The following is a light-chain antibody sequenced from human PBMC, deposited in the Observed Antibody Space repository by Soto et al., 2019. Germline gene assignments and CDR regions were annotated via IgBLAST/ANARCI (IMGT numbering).Light chain of an antibody. V-gene: IGLV2-14*01. CDR3: CSYTSTITYV. J-gene: IGLJ1*01. CDR1: SSDVGGYNY. CDR2: EVS. Sequence: QSALTQPASVSGSPGQSITISCTGTSSDVGGYNYVSWYQQHPGKAPKLMIYEVSNRPSGVSNRFSGSKSGNTASLTISGLQAEDGADYYCCSYTSTITYVFGTGTKLTVL.